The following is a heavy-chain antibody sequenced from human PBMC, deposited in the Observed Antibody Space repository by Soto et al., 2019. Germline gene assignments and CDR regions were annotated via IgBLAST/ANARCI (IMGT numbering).Heavy chain of an antibody. D-gene: IGHD6-19*01. V-gene: IGHV1-58*01. CDR1: GFTFTSSA. Sequence: ASVKVSCKASGFTFTSSAVQWVRQARGQRLEWIGWIVVGSGNTNYAQKFQERVTITRDMSTSTAYMELGSLRSEDTAVYYCAAVGARGTHQSSGWYVPSFDYWGQGTLVTVSS. J-gene: IGHJ4*02. CDR2: IVVGSGNT. CDR3: AAVGARGTHQSSGWYVPSFDY.